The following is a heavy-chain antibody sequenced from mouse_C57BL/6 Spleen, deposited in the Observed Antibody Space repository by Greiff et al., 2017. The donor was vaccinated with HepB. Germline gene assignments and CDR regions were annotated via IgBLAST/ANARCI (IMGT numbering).Heavy chain of an antibody. J-gene: IGHJ3*01. CDR3: ARGRGNYGFAY. D-gene: IGHD2-1*01. Sequence: VQLQQPGAELVRPGTSVKLSCKASGYTFTSYWMHWVKQRPGQGLEWIGVIDPSDSYTNYNQKFKGKATLTVDTSSSTAYMQLSSLTSEDSAVYYCARGRGNYGFAYWGQGTLVTVSA. V-gene: IGHV1-59*01. CDR1: GYTFTSYW. CDR2: IDPSDSYT.